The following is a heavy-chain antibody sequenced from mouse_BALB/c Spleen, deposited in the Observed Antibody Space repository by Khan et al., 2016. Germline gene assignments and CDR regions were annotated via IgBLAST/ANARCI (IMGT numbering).Heavy chain of an antibody. CDR1: GFNIKDYY. J-gene: IGHJ3*01. D-gene: IGHD2-12*01. CDR2: IDPENGHT. CDR3: AGEVSYHTSRGFAC. V-gene: IGHV14-1*02. Sequence: VQLKQSGAELVRPGALVKLSCTASGFNIKDYYLHWVKQRPEQGLEWVGWIDPENGHTIYDPKFQGKASMTADTSSNTAYLQLSSLTSEDTAVSYYAGEVSYHTSRGFACWGHGALVVVSA.